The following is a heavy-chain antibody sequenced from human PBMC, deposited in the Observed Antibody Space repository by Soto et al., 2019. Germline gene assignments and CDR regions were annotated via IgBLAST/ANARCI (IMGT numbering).Heavy chain of an antibody. D-gene: IGHD3-3*01. CDR3: TTFPYYDFWSGYYYLDY. CDR1: GFTFSNAW. CDR2: IKSKTDGGTT. J-gene: IGHJ4*02. V-gene: IGHV3-15*01. Sequence: PGGSLRLSCAASGFTFSNAWMSWVRQAPGKGLEWVGRIKSKTDGGTTDYAAPVKGRFTISRDDSKNTLYLQMNSLKTEDTAVYYCTTFPYYDFWSGYYYLDYWGQGTLVTVSS.